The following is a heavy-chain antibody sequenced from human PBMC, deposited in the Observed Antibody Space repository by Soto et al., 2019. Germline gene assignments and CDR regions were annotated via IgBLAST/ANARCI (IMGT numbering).Heavy chain of an antibody. CDR1: GYTFTSYG. V-gene: IGHV1-18*01. J-gene: IGHJ5*02. CDR2: ISAYNGNT. Sequence: GASVKVSCKASGYTFTSYGISWVRQAPGQGLEWMGWISAYNGNTNYAQKLQGRVTMTTDTSTSTAYMELRSLRSDDTAVYYCARGEYQLLSSFWFDPWGQGTLVTVSS. D-gene: IGHD2-2*01. CDR3: ARGEYQLLSSFWFDP.